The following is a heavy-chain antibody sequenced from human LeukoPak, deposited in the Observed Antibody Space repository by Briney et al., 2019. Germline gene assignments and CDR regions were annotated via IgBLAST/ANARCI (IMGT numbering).Heavy chain of an antibody. CDR1: GFTFSSYA. D-gene: IGHD2-2*01. CDR2: ISGSGGST. Sequence: PGGSLRLSCAASGFTFSSYAMSWVRQAPGKGLEWVSAISGSGGSTYYADSVKGRFTISRVNSKNTLYLQMNSLRAEDTAVYYCAKSLGYCSSTSCHYYFDYWGQGTLVTVSS. CDR3: AKSLGYCSSTSCHYYFDY. V-gene: IGHV3-23*01. J-gene: IGHJ4*02.